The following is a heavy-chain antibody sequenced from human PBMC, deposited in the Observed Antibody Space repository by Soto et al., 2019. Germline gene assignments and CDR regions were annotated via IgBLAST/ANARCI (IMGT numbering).Heavy chain of an antibody. Sequence: EVQLLESGGGLVQPGGSLRLSCAASGFTFRNYAMSWVRQAPGKGLEWVSAISGDGGTTYYADSVKGRFTISRYNSKNTLYLQLNSLRAEDTASYYCAKDQYGSSSWPLDFDFWGQGTLVTVSP. CDR1: GFTFRNYA. V-gene: IGHV3-23*01. J-gene: IGHJ4*02. CDR2: ISGDGGTT. CDR3: AKDQYGSSSWPLDFDF. D-gene: IGHD6-13*01.